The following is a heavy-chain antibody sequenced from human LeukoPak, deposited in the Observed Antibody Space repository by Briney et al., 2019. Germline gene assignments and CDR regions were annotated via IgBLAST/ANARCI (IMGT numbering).Heavy chain of an antibody. CDR3: ARGLPGGLDP. J-gene: IGHJ5*02. CDR2: IGFAGDT. Sequence: GGSLRLSCAASGFTFSSYDMHWVRQATGKGLEWVSGIGFAGDTNYADSVKGRFTIIRENGKTSLYLQMNNLTPGDTAMYFCARGLPGGLDPWGQGTLVTVSS. V-gene: IGHV3-13*01. D-gene: IGHD5-18*01. CDR1: GFTFSSYD.